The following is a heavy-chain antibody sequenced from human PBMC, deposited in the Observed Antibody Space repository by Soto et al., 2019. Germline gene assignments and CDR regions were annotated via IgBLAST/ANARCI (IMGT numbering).Heavy chain of an antibody. V-gene: IGHV4-61*01. J-gene: IGHJ4*02. D-gene: IGHD3-22*01. CDR1: GASISSGNHY. CDR3: ARLGGYSQAFDS. CDR2: IYHSGIT. Sequence: PSETLSLTCTVSGASISSGNHYWSWVRQPPGKGLEWIGYIYHSGITNYNPSLKSRVTISADTSRNQFSLKVNSVTAADTAVYYCARLGGYSQAFDSWGQGTLVTVSS.